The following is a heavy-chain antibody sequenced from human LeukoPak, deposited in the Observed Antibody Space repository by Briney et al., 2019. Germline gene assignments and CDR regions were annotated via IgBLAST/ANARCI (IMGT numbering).Heavy chain of an antibody. CDR1: GGSINNHY. CDR2: IYYTGTT. CDR3: ATNRAGTYDRPFDI. J-gene: IGHJ3*02. D-gene: IGHD1-26*01. V-gene: IGHV4-59*08. Sequence: SETLSLTCIVSGGSINNHYWTWIRQTPGKGLEWIGDIYYTGTTKYNPSLKSRVTTSIDTSKNQFSLELSSVTATDTAVYFCATNRAGTYDRPFDIWGQGTMVTVSS.